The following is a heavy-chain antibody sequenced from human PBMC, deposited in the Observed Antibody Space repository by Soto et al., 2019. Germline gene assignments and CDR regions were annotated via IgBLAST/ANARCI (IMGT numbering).Heavy chain of an antibody. Sequence: SETLSLTCTVSGGSISSYRWSWIRQPPGKGPEWIGYIYYSGSTNYNPSLKSRVTISVDTSKNQFSLKLSSVTAADTAVYYCARENLDYYDSSTWFDPWGQGTLVTVSS. V-gene: IGHV4-59*01. CDR3: ARENLDYYDSSTWFDP. J-gene: IGHJ5*02. CDR2: IYYSGST. CDR1: GGSISSYR. D-gene: IGHD3-22*01.